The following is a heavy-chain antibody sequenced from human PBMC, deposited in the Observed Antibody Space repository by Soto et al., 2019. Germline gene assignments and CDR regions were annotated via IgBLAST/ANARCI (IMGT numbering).Heavy chain of an antibody. CDR1: GYTFTSYG. D-gene: IGHD3-22*01. V-gene: IGHV1-18*04. CDR3: ARVRYYYDSSGLEDAFDT. CDR2: ISAYNGNT. J-gene: IGHJ3*02. Sequence: GASVKVSCKASGYTFTSYGISWVRQAPGQGLEWMGWISAYNGNTNYAQKLQGRVTMTTDTSTSTAYMELRSLRSDDTAVYYCARVRYYYDSSGLEDAFDTWGQGTMVTVSS.